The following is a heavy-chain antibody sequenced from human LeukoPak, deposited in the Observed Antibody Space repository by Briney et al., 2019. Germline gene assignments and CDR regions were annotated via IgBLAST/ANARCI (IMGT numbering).Heavy chain of an antibody. Sequence: ASVKVSCKASGYTFTSYGISWVRQAPGQGLEWMGWISAYNGNTNYAQKLKGRVTMTTDTSTSTAYMELRSLRSDDTAVYYCARVRYGSGSYIYYYGMDVWGQGTTVTVSS. CDR1: GYTFTSYG. CDR3: ARVRYGSGSYIYYYGMDV. J-gene: IGHJ6*02. D-gene: IGHD3-10*01. CDR2: ISAYNGNT. V-gene: IGHV1-18*01.